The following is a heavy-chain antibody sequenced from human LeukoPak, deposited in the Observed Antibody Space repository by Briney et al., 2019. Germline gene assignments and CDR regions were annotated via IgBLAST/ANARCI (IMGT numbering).Heavy chain of an antibody. D-gene: IGHD5-18*01. Sequence: GGSLRPSYAASGFTFSSYWMSWVRQAPGKGLEWVANIKQDGSEKYYVDSVKGRFTISRDNAKNSLYLQMNSLRAEDTAVYYCARASYSYGYSFDYWGQGTLVTVSS. CDR3: ARASYSYGYSFDY. CDR2: IKQDGSEK. J-gene: IGHJ4*02. CDR1: GFTFSSYW. V-gene: IGHV3-7*03.